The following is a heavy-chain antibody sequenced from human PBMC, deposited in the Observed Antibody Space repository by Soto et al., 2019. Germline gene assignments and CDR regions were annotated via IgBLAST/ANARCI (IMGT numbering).Heavy chain of an antibody. Sequence: ASVKVSCKASGGTFSSYAISWVRQAPGQGLEWMGGIIPIFGTANYAQKFQGGVTITADESTSTAYMELSSLRSEDTAVYYCARDLGLYYDSSGSPPTGDYWGQGTLVTVSS. CDR3: ARDLGLYYDSSGSPPTGDY. CDR2: IIPIFGTA. CDR1: GGTFSSYA. J-gene: IGHJ4*02. V-gene: IGHV1-69*13. D-gene: IGHD3-22*01.